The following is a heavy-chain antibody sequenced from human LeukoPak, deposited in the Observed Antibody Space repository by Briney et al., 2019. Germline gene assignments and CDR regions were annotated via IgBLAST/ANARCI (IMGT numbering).Heavy chain of an antibody. V-gene: IGHV4-34*01. CDR1: GGSFSGYY. CDR3: ARRGPPYCSSTSCRRSGAFDI. CDR2: INHSGST. D-gene: IGHD2-2*01. J-gene: IGHJ3*02. Sequence: PSETLSLTCAVYGGSFSGYYWSWIRQPPGKGLEWIGEINHSGSTNYNPSLKSRVTISVDTSKNQFSLKLSSVTAADTAVYYCARRGPPYCSSTSCRRSGAFDIWGQGTMVTVSS.